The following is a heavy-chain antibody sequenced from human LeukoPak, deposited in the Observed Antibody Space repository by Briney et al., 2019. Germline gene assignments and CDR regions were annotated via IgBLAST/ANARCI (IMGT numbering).Heavy chain of an antibody. CDR3: ARLAYCGGDCYSRDY. D-gene: IGHD2-21*02. V-gene: IGHV3-23*01. CDR1: GFTFSSYA. Sequence: GGSLRLSCAASGFTFSSYAMSWVRQAPGKGLEWVSLISGSGGSTYYADSVKGRFTISRDNAKNSLYLQMNSLRAEDTAVYYCARLAYCGGDCYSRDYWGQGTLDTVSS. J-gene: IGHJ4*02. CDR2: ISGSGGST.